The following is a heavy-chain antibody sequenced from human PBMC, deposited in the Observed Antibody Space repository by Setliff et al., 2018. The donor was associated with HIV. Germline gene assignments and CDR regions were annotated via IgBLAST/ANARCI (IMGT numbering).Heavy chain of an antibody. CDR2: INPISGNT. CDR1: GYIFTNYG. Sequence: ASVKVSCKASGYIFTNYGITWVRQAPGQGLEWMGIINPISGNTGYAQRFQGRVTMTRDASMDTAYMELTSLRSEDTALYYCARGARLVGRAVVLYYFDHWGQGTLVTVSS. J-gene: IGHJ4*02. V-gene: IGHV1-8*02. D-gene: IGHD1-26*01. CDR3: ARGARLVGRAVVLYYFDH.